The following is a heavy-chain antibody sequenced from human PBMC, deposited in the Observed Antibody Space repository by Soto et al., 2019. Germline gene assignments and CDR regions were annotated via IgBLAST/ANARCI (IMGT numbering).Heavy chain of an antibody. CDR1: GYSFTTYW. V-gene: IGHV5-51*01. CDR3: ARIRQLANDAFDI. J-gene: IGHJ3*02. CDR2: IYPGDSNA. D-gene: IGHD6-13*01. Sequence: GESLKISCKGSGYSFTTYWIGWVRQMPGKGLEWMGVIYPGDSNARYSPSFQGQVTISVDKFISTAYLQWSSLKASDTAMYYCARIRQLANDAFDIWGQGTMVTVSS.